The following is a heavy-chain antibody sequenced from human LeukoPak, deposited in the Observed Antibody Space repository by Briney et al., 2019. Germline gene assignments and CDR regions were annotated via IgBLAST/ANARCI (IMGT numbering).Heavy chain of an antibody. CDR3: ARLGPNYYMDV. CDR1: GYSISSGYY. V-gene: IGHV4-38-2*01. J-gene: IGHJ6*03. Sequence: PWETLSLTCAVSGYSISSGYYWGWIRQPPGKGLEWIGSIYHSGSTYYNPSLKSRVTISVDTSKNQFSLKLSSVTAADTAVYYCARLGPNYYMDVWGKGTTVTVSS. D-gene: IGHD1-26*01. CDR2: IYHSGST.